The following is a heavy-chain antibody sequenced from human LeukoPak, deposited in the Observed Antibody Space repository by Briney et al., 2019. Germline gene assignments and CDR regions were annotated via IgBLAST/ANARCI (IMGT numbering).Heavy chain of an antibody. CDR1: GFTFSSYS. V-gene: IGHV3-21*01. CDR2: ISSSSSYI. CDR3: AREMRKPYDILTGYSSDAFDI. J-gene: IGHJ3*02. D-gene: IGHD3-9*01. Sequence: GGSLRLSCAASGFTFSSYSVNWVRQAPGKGLEWVSSISSSSSYIYYADSVKGRFTISRDNAKNSLYLQMNSLRAEDTAVYYCAREMRKPYDILTGYSSDAFDIWGQGTMVTVSS.